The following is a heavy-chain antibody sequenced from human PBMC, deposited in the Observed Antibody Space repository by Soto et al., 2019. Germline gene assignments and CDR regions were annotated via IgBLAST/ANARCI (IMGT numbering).Heavy chain of an antibody. CDR3: AKSASITIFGVVITTLSLDY. CDR1: GFTFSSYA. CDR2: ISGSGGST. V-gene: IGHV3-23*01. J-gene: IGHJ4*02. D-gene: IGHD3-3*01. Sequence: TGGSLILSCAASGFTFSSYAMSGVRQAPGKGLEWVSAISGSGGSTYYADSVKGRFTISRDNSKNTLYLQMNSLRAEDTAVYYCAKSASITIFGVVITTLSLDYWGQGTLVTVSS.